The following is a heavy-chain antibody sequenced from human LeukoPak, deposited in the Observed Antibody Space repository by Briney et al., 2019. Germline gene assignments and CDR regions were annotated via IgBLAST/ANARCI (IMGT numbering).Heavy chain of an antibody. CDR1: GFTFSNYW. V-gene: IGHV3-7*01. CDR2: IKQDGSEK. Sequence: AGGSLRLSCAASGFTFSNYWMSWVRQAPGKGLEWVANIKQDGSEKYYVDSVKGRFTFSRDNAKNSLSLQMNSLRAEDTAVYYCARVPGATVTSTRYYYYYYMDVWGKGTTVTVSS. J-gene: IGHJ6*03. D-gene: IGHD4-17*01. CDR3: ARVPGATVTSTRYYYYYYMDV.